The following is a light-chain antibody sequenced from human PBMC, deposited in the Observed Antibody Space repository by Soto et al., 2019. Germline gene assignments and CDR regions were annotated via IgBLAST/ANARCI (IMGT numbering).Light chain of an antibody. J-gene: IGLJ1*01. CDR1: SSDFGDYNY. CDR3: SSYRRSNNIV. V-gene: IGLV2-14*01. Sequence: QSALTQPASVSGSPGQSITISCTGTSSDFGDYNYVSWYQHHPDKAPKLIIFGVSNRPSGVSNRFSASKSGNTASLTISGLQVDDGGDYYCSSYRRSNNIVFGTGTRSPS. CDR2: GVS.